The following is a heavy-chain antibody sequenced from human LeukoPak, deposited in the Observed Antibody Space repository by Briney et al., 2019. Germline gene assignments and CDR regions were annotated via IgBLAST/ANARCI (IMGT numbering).Heavy chain of an antibody. J-gene: IGHJ6*03. Sequence: GGSLRLSCAASGFTFSSYWMSWVRQAPGKGLEWVANIQRGGNEKYYVNSVKGRFTISRDNAKNSLYLQMNSLRAEDTAVYYCARDTYGSGSYYIIKPMDVWGKGTTVTVSS. CDR1: GFTFSSYW. CDR2: IQRGGNEK. D-gene: IGHD3-10*01. V-gene: IGHV3-7*01. CDR3: ARDTYGSGSYYIIKPMDV.